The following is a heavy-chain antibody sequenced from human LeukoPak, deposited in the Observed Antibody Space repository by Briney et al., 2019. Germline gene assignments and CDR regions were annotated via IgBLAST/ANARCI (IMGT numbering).Heavy chain of an antibody. J-gene: IGHJ4*02. V-gene: IGHV4-61*05. CDR1: GGSISTTNYY. D-gene: IGHD4-17*01. CDR3: ARGRVGDYAYFDY. CDR2: IYYSGST. Sequence: PSETLSLTCTVSGGSISTTNYYWSWIRQPPGKGLEWIGYIYYSGSTNYNPSLKSRVTISVDTSKNQFSLKLSSVTAADTAVYYCARGRVGDYAYFDYWGQGTLVTVSS.